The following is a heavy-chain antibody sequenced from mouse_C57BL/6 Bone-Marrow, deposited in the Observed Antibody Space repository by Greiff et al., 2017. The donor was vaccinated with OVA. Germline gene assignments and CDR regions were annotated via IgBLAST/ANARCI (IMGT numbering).Heavy chain of an antibody. CDR1: GYTFTSYW. Sequence: QVHVKQPGAELVRPGSSVKLSCKASGYTFTSYWMDWVKQRPGQGLEWIGNIYPSDSETHYNQKFKDKATLTVDKSSSPAYLQLSTLTSEDSAVYYCAIWRDVGDYWGQGTTLTVSS. CDR2: IYPSDSET. V-gene: IGHV1-61*01. CDR3: AIWRDVGDY. D-gene: IGHD1-1*02. J-gene: IGHJ2*01.